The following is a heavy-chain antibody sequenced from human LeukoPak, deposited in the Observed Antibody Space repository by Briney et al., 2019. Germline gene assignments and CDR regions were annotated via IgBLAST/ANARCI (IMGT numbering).Heavy chain of an antibody. CDR3: TTGYYYGSGSYYNFDY. Sequence: GVSLRLSCAASGLTFSDAWMSWVRQAPGKGLEWVGRIKSKTDGGTTDYAAPVKGGFTISRDDSKNTLYLQMNSLKTEDTAVYYCTTGYYYGSGSYYNFDYWGQGTLVTVSS. J-gene: IGHJ4*02. CDR1: GLTFSDAW. D-gene: IGHD3-10*01. V-gene: IGHV3-15*01. CDR2: IKSKTDGGTT.